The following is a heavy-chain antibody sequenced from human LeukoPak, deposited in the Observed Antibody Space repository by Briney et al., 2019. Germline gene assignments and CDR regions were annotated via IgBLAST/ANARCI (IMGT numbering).Heavy chain of an antibody. CDR3: ARESLAGDFDY. J-gene: IGHJ4*02. Sequence: PSETLSPTCTVSGGSISSYYWSWIRQPPGKGLEWIGYIYYSGSTNYNPSLKSRVTISVDTSKNQFSLKLSSATAADTAVYYCARESLAGDFDYWGQGTLVTVSS. V-gene: IGHV4-59*01. CDR2: IYYSGST. CDR1: GGSISSYY. D-gene: IGHD7-27*01.